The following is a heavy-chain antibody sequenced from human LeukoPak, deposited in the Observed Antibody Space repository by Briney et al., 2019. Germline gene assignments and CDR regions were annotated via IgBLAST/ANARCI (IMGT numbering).Heavy chain of an antibody. D-gene: IGHD2-15*01. J-gene: IGHJ3*02. V-gene: IGHV1-69*13. CDR2: IIPIFGTA. Sequence: SVKVSCKASGYTFTSYGISWVRQAPGQGLEWMGGIIPIFGTANYAQKFQGRVTITADESTSTAYMELSSLRSEDTAVYYCARDCSGGSCYSSKRGAFDIWGQGTMVTVSS. CDR1: GYTFTSYG. CDR3: ARDCSGGSCYSSKRGAFDI.